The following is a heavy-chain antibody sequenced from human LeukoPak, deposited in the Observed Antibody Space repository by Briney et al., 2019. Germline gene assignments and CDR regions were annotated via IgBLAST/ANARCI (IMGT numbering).Heavy chain of an antibody. D-gene: IGHD6-13*01. V-gene: IGHV3-21*04. CDR3: ARSSSWFPNWFDP. CDR1: GFTFSSYS. CDR2: ISSSSSYI. Sequence: GGSLRLSCAASGFTFSSYSMNWVRQAPGKGLEWVSSISSSSSYIYYADSVKGRFTISRDNSKNTLYLQMNSLRAEDTAVYYCARSSSWFPNWFDPWGQGTLVTVSS. J-gene: IGHJ5*02.